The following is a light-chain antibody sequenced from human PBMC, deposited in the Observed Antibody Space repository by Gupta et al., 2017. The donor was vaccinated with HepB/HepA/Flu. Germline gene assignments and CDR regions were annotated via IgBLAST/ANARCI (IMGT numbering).Light chain of an antibody. CDR2: ENY. CDR1: SSNIGKSD. Sequence: QSVLTQPPSVSAAAGQRVTISCSGSSSNIGKSDVAWYQQLPGSAPKLLIYENYKRASGIPDRFSGSKSGTSATLGITGLQTGDEANYYCGAWDTSLKIYVFGTETGVTVL. CDR3: GAWDTSLKIYV. J-gene: IGLJ1*01. V-gene: IGLV1-51*01.